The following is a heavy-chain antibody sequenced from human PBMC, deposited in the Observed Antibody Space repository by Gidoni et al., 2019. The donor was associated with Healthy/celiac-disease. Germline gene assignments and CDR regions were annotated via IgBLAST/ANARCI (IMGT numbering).Heavy chain of an antibody. CDR3: TSTRHYYGMDV. CDR1: GFTRSGSA. CDR2: IRSKANSYAT. V-gene: IGHV3-73*01. Sequence: EVQLVEPGGGSVQPGGSLKLSCAASGFTRSGSAMHWVRLAPGNGMGWVARIRSKANSYATAYAASVKGRFTISRDNSKNTAYLQMNSRKTEDTAVDYCTSTRHYYGMDVWGQGTTVTVSS. J-gene: IGHJ6*02.